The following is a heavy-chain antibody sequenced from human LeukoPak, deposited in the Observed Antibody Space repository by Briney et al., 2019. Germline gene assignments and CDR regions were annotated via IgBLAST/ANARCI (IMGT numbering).Heavy chain of an antibody. J-gene: IGHJ6*02. CDR1: GYSFTSYW. CDR2: IDPSDSYT. D-gene: IGHD2-2*01. Sequence: AGESLKISCKGSGYSFTSYWISWVRLMPGKGLEWMGRIDPSDSYTNYSPSFQGHVTISADKSISTAYLQWSSLKASDTAMYYCASGREGSSTSGRGMDVWGQGTTVTVSS. V-gene: IGHV5-10-1*01. CDR3: ASGREGSSTSGRGMDV.